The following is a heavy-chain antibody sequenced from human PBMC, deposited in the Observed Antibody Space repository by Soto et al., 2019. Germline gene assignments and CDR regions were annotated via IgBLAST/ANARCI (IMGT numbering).Heavy chain of an antibody. CDR1: GYAFTTYG. CDR3: ARGRYGDY. CDR2: ISAHNGDT. D-gene: IGHD1-1*01. Sequence: QVHLVQSGAEVKKPGASVKVSCKGSGYAFTTYGITWVRQAPGQGLEWMGWISAHNGDTNYAQTLQGRVTVTRDTTTSTSYMELRSLRSDDTAVYYWARGRYGDYWGQGARVNVSS. V-gene: IGHV1-18*01. J-gene: IGHJ4*02.